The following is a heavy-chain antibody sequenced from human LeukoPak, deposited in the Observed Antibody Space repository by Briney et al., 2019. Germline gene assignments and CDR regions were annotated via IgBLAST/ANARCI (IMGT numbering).Heavy chain of an antibody. CDR2: IIPIFGTA. CDR1: GGTFSSYA. J-gene: IGHJ3*02. Sequence: SVKVSCKASGGTFSSYAISWVRQAPGQGLEWMGGIIPIFGTANYAQKFQGRVTMTEDTSTDTAYMELSSLRSEDTAVYYCATARGVGATSAFDIWGQGTMVTVSS. V-gene: IGHV1-69*06. D-gene: IGHD1-26*01. CDR3: ATARGVGATSAFDI.